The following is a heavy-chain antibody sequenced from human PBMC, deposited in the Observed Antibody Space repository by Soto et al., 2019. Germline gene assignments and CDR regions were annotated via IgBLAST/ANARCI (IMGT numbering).Heavy chain of an antibody. D-gene: IGHD5-18*01. CDR3: ARARDTAMVISTTRFDY. CDR1: GGTFSSYA. V-gene: IGHV1-69*13. CDR2: IIPIFGTA. J-gene: IGHJ4*02. Sequence: SVKVSCKASGGTFSSYAISWVRQAPGQGLEWMGGIIPIFGTANYAQKFQGRVTITADESTSTAYMELSSLRSEDTAVYYCARARDTAMVISTTRFDYWGQGTLVTVSS.